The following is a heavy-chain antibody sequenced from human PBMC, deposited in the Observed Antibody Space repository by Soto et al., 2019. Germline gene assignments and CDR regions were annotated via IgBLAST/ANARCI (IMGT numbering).Heavy chain of an antibody. CDR3: ARGGLLFGYCSGGSCYSGGNDAFDI. CDR1: GYTFTGYY. Sequence: ASVKVSCKASGYTFTGYYMHWVRQAPGQGLEWMGWINPNSGGTNYAQKFHGWVTMTRDTSISTAYMELSRLRSDDTAVYYCARGGLLFGYCSGGSCYSGGNDAFDIWGQGTMVTVSS. D-gene: IGHD2-15*01. CDR2: INPNSGGT. J-gene: IGHJ3*02. V-gene: IGHV1-2*04.